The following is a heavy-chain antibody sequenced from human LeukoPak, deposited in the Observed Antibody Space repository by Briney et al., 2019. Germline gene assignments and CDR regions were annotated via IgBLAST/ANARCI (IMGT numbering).Heavy chain of an antibody. J-gene: IGHJ6*02. V-gene: IGHV3-72*01. CDR1: GFTFSDRY. D-gene: IGHD3-10*01. CDR2: TRNKANSYTT. Sequence: GGSLRLSCAASGFTFSDRYMDWVRQAPGKGLEWVGRTRNKANSYTTEYAASVKGRFTISRDDSKNSLYLQMNSLKTEDTAVYYCAREGAGWRLWFGESYYYGMDVWGQGTTVTVSS. CDR3: AREGAGWRLWFGESYYYGMDV.